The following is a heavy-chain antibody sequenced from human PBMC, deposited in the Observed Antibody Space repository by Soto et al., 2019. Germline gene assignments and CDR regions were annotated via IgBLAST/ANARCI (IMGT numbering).Heavy chain of an antibody. CDR2: IRVSGSAL. CDR3: ARDADGDPYYYYAMDV. D-gene: IGHD4-17*01. CDR1: GFTFSSYE. J-gene: IGHJ6*02. V-gene: IGHV3-48*03. Sequence: EVQLVESGGGLVQPGGSLRLYCAASGFTFSSYEMTWVRQAPGKGLECVSYIRVSGSALYYVDSVKGRFTSSRDNAKNSLYMQMDSLRAEDTAVYFCARDADGDPYYYYAMDVWGQGTTVTVSS.